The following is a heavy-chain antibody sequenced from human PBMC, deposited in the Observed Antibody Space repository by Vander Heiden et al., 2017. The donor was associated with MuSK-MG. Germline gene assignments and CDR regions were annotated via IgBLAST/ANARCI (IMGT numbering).Heavy chain of an antibody. CDR2: INHSGNT. CDR3: ARGGGAYVAYGVSPTRYFDY. J-gene: IGHJ4*02. CDR1: GGSFNFYY. Sequence: QVQLQVWGAGLLKTSETLSLTCAVYGGSFNFYYWSWIRQSPGKGLEWIGEINHSGNTNYNPSLKSRVTISVDTSKNQFSLNLSSLTAADTAIYYCARGGGAYVAYGVSPTRYFDYWGQGRLVTVSS. D-gene: IGHD4-17*01. V-gene: IGHV4-34*01.